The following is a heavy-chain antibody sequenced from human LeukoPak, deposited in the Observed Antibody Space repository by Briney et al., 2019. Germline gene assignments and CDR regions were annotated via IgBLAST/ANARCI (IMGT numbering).Heavy chain of an antibody. CDR3: ARRVGVALDY. V-gene: IGHV4-38-2*02. CDR1: GYSISSGYY. J-gene: IGHJ4*02. CDR2: IYHSGST. Sequence: SETLSLACTVSGYSISSGYYWGWIRQPPGKGLEWIGSIYHSGSTYYNPSLKSRVTISVDTSKNQFSLKLSSVTAADTAVYYCARRVGVALDYWGQGTLVTVSS. D-gene: IGHD2-21*01.